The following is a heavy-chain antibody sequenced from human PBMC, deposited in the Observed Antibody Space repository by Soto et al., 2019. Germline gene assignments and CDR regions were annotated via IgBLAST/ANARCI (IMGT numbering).Heavy chain of an antibody. Sequence: GGSRRLCCTMSGFNVDDYGMSWVRHVPGKGLEWVSGIYWKGGNRHYADSVKGRFTITRDNAKNSLYLQLDSPRAEDTALYYCVRSGDYRSGSYWYFFDYWGQGTQVTVSS. CDR2: IYWKGGNR. V-gene: IGHV3-20*04. J-gene: IGHJ4*02. D-gene: IGHD3-10*01. CDR3: VRSGDYRSGSYWYFFDY. CDR1: GFNVDDYG.